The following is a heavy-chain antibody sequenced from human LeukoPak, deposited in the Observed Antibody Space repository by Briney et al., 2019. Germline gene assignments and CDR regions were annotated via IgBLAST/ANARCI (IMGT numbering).Heavy chain of an antibody. CDR1: GGTFSSYA. CDR2: IIPIFGTA. J-gene: IGHJ5*02. V-gene: IGHV1-69*06. CDR3: ARGRGYCSGGSCYQNWFDP. Sequence: SVKVSCKASGGTFSSYAISWVRQAPGQGLEWMGGIIPIFGTANYAQKFQGRVTITADKSTSTAYMELGSLRSEDTAVYYCARGRGYCSGGSCYQNWFDPWGQGTLVTVSS. D-gene: IGHD2-15*01.